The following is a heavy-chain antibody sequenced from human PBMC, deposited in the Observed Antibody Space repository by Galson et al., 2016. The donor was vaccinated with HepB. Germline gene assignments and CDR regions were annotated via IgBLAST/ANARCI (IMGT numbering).Heavy chain of an antibody. J-gene: IGHJ5*01. V-gene: IGHV3-74*01. D-gene: IGHD3-10*01. CDR3: ARGSWAPFES. Sequence: SLRLSCAASGFTFSDYAMTWVRQAPGKGLVWVSGLSFDGSARRYADSVKSRFTISRDNAKNTLYLEMTSLSAEDTAVYYCARGSWAPFESWGQGTLVTVSS. CDR2: LSFDGSAR. CDR1: GFTFSDYA.